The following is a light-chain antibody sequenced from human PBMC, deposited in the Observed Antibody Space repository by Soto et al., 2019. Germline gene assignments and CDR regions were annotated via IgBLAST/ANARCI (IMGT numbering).Light chain of an antibody. J-gene: IGKJ4*01. Sequence: EIVLTQSPDTLSLSPGERATLSCRASQSVSSALLAWYQQKPGQAPRLLIYRASTRATGIPDRFTGSGSGTDFTLTISRLEPEDFAVYYCQQYESSPLTFGGXXKV. V-gene: IGKV3-20*01. CDR1: QSVSSAL. CDR3: QQYESSPLT. CDR2: RAS.